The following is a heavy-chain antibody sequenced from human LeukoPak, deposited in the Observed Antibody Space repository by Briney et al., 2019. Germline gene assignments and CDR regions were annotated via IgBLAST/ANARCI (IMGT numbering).Heavy chain of an antibody. CDR3: ARVSTQDPIYYGAGRYDY. J-gene: IGHJ4*01. CDR2: INPSGGGI. V-gene: IGHV1-46*04. CDR1: GYTFTSYY. Sequence: ASVKVSCKASGYTFTSYYLHWVRQAPGQGLEWMGIINPSGGGISYAQKLQGRVTMTSDTSTSTVYMELSSLRSEDTAVYFCARVSTQDPIYYGAGRYDYWGQGTLVTVSS. D-gene: IGHD3-10*01.